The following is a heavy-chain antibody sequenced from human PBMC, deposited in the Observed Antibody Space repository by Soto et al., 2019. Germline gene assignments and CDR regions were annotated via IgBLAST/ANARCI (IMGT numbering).Heavy chain of an antibody. CDR3: ARDRPIAARSLDY. CDR1: GGTFSSYA. V-gene: IGHV1-69*06. Sequence: SVKVSCKASGGTFSSYAISWVRRAPGQGLEWMGGIIPIFGTANYAQKFQGRVTITADKSTSTAYMELSSLRSEDTAVYYCARDRPIAARSLDYWGQGTLVTVSS. CDR2: IIPIFGTA. D-gene: IGHD6-6*01. J-gene: IGHJ4*02.